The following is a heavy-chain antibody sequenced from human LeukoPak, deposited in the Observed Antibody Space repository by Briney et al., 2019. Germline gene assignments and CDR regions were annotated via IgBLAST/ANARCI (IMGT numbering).Heavy chain of an antibody. Sequence: ASVKVSCKASGYTFTSYGISWVRQAPGQGLEWMGWISAYNGNTNYAQKLQGRVTMTTDTSTSTAYMELRSLRSDDTAVYYCARAVTTVNYYYYYYMDVWGKGTTVTVSS. CDR1: GYTFTSYG. CDR2: ISAYNGNT. V-gene: IGHV1-18*01. CDR3: ARAVTTVNYYYYYYMDV. D-gene: IGHD4-11*01. J-gene: IGHJ6*03.